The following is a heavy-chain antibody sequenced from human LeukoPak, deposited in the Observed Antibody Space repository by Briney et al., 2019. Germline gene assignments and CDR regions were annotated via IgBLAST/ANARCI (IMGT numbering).Heavy chain of an antibody. D-gene: IGHD5-24*01. CDR1: GGSISSYY. CDR3: ARERWLQPYYYYYYMDV. J-gene: IGHJ6*03. V-gene: IGHV4-4*07. CDR2: IYTSGST. Sequence: SSETLSLTCTVSGGSISSYYWSWIRQPAGKGLEWIGRIYTSGSTNYNPSLKSRVTMSVDTSKNQFSLKLSSVTAADTAVYYCARERWLQPYYYYYYMDVWGKGTTVTVSS.